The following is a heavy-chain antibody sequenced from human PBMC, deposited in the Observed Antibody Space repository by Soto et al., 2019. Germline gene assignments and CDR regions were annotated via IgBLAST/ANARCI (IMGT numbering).Heavy chain of an antibody. V-gene: IGHV4-4*02. J-gene: IGHJ4*02. D-gene: IGHD3-16*01. CDR3: ARAPRGNYGYTSYLDD. CDR1: GASVSSTYW. Sequence: SETLCLTCAVSGASVSSTYWWSWVRQPPGKGPEWIGEINHRGSANYNPSLKSRVTISVDISKSQFSLKLSSVTAADTAVYYCARAPRGNYGYTSYLDDWGQGTLVTVDS. CDR2: INHRGSA.